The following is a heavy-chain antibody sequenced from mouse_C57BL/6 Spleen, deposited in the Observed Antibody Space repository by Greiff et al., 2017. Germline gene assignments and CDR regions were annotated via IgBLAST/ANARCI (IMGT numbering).Heavy chain of an antibody. D-gene: IGHD2-3*01. CDR1: GYSITSGYY. Sequence: EVQLVESGPGLVKPSQSLSLTCSVTGYSITSGYYWNWIRQFPGNKLEWMGYISYDGSNNYNPSLKNRISITRDTSKNQFFLKLNSVTTEDTATYYCARETWLLPFDYWGQGTTLTVSS. J-gene: IGHJ2*01. CDR3: ARETWLLPFDY. CDR2: ISYDGSN. V-gene: IGHV3-6*01.